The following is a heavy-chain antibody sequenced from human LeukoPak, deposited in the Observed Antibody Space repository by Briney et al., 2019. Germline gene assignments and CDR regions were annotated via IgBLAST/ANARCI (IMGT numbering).Heavy chain of an antibody. V-gene: IGHV3-48*03. D-gene: IGHD5-12*01. J-gene: IGHJ4*02. CDR2: ISSSGSTI. CDR3: AREVAGWTYYFDY. CDR1: GFTFSSYE. Sequence: GGSLRLSCAASGFTFSSYEMYWVRQAPGKGLEWVSYISSSGSTIYYADSVKGRFTISRDNAKNSLYLQMNSLRAEDTAVYYCAREVAGWTYYFDYWGQGTLVTVSS.